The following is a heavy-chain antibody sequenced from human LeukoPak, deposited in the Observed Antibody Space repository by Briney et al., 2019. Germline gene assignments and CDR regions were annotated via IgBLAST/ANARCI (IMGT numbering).Heavy chain of an antibody. CDR1: GFTFSGSA. V-gene: IGHV3-73*01. CDR3: TTAIAAAGYYFDY. J-gene: IGHJ4*02. CDR2: IRSKANSYAT. Sequence: GGSLRLSCAASGFTFSGSAMHWVRQASGKGLEWVGRIRSKANSYATAYAASVKGRFTISRDDSKNTAYLQMNSLKTKDTAVYYCTTAIAAAGYYFDYWGQGTLVTVSS. D-gene: IGHD6-13*01.